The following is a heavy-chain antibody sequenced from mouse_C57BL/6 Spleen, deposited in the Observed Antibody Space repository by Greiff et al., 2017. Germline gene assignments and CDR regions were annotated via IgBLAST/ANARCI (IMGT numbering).Heavy chain of an antibody. CDR3: ARWGWDVAY. CDR2: INPSSGYT. CDR1: GYTFTSYT. J-gene: IGHJ3*01. V-gene: IGHV1-4*01. Sequence: QVQLQESGPELARPGASVKISCKASGYTFTSYTMHWVKQRPGKGLEWIGDINPSSGYTKYNQKFKDKATLTADKSSSTAYMQLSSLRSEDSAVYYCARWGWDVAYWGQGTLVTVSA. D-gene: IGHD4-1*01.